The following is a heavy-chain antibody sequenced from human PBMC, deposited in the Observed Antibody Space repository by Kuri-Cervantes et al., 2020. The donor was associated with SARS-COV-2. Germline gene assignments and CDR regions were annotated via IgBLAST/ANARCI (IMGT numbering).Heavy chain of an antibody. D-gene: IGHD3-10*01. CDR3: ATTMVRGIMIGYPHSGWFDP. Sequence: SVKVSCKASGFTFTSSAMQWVRQARGQRLAWIGWIVVGSGNTNNAQKFQERVTITRDMSTSTAYMELSSLRYEDTAVYYCATTMVRGIMIGYPHSGWFDPWGQGTLVTVSS. CDR1: GFTFTSSA. J-gene: IGHJ5*02. CDR2: IVVGSGNT. V-gene: IGHV1-58*02.